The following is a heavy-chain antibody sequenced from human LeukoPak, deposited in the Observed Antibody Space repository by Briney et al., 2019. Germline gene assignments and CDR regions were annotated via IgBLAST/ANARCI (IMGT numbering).Heavy chain of an antibody. J-gene: IGHJ5*02. V-gene: IGHV4-34*01. CDR2: INHSGST. CDR1: GGSFSGYY. Sequence: SETLSLTCAVYGGSFSGYYWSWIRQPPGKGLEWIGEINHSGSTNYNPSLKSRVTISVDTSKNQFSLKLSSVTAADTAVYYCARGRSHRSGWYHWGQGTLVTVSS. D-gene: IGHD6-19*01. CDR3: ARGRSHRSGWYH.